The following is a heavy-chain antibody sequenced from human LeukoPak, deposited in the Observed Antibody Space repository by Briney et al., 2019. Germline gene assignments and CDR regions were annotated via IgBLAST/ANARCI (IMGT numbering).Heavy chain of an antibody. Sequence: SETLSLTCAVYGGSFSGYYWSWIRQSPGRGLEWIGEINHSGSTNYNPSLKSRVTMSVDTSKNQFSLKLISVIAADTAMYYCARGYRGYSSATGIDHWGQGTLVTVSS. CDR2: INHSGST. D-gene: IGHD5-18*01. CDR3: ARGYRGYSSATGIDH. V-gene: IGHV4-34*01. CDR1: GGSFSGYY. J-gene: IGHJ4*02.